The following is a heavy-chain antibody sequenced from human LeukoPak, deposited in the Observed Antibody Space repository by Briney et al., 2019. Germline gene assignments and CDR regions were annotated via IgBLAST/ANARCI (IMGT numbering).Heavy chain of an antibody. V-gene: IGHV4-34*01. CDR2: INHSGST. Sequence: SETLSLTCAVYGGSFSGYYWSWIRQPPGKGLEWIGEINHSGSTNYNPSLKSRVTISVDTSKNQFSLKLSSVTAADTAVYYCARHYLWAMAKFDPWGQGTLVTASS. CDR3: ARHYLWAMAKFDP. J-gene: IGHJ5*02. D-gene: IGHD5-18*01. CDR1: GGSFSGYY.